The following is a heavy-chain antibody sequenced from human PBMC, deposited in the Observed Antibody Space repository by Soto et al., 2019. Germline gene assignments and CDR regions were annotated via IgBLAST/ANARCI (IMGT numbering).Heavy chain of an antibody. CDR3: ARHGPRVYYDYSDYYYYCMVV. J-gene: IGHJ6*02. V-gene: IGHV3-74*01. Sequence: GGSLRLSCAASGFTFSDYWMHWLRQAPGKGHVWVSRLSPDGRSTSYADSVKGRFTISRDNAKNSLYLEMNGLRAVATAVYYCARHGPRVYYDYSDYYYYCMVVLGQGTTVTVSS. CDR1: GFTFSDYW. CDR2: LSPDGRST. D-gene: IGHD3-22*01.